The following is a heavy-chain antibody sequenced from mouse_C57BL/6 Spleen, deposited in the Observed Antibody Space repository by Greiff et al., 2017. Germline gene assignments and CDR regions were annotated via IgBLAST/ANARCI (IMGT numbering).Heavy chain of an antibody. Sequence: EVMLVESEGGLVQPGSSMKLSCTASGFTFSDYYMAWVRQVPEKGLEWVANINYDGSSTYYLDSLKSRFIISRDNAKNILYLQMSSLKSEDTATYYCARDGIYDGYSDYYAMDYWGQGTSVTVSS. CDR2: INYDGSST. CDR3: ARDGIYDGYSDYYAMDY. J-gene: IGHJ4*01. D-gene: IGHD2-3*01. CDR1: GFTFSDYY. V-gene: IGHV5-16*01.